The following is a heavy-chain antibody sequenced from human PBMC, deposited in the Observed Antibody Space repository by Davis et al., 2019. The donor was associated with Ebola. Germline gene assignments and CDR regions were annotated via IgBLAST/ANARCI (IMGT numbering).Heavy chain of an antibody. CDR2: ISYDGSNK. V-gene: IGHV3-30-3*01. Sequence: GGSLRLSCAASGFTFSSYAMHWVRQAPGKGLEWVAVISYDGSNKYYADSVKGRLTISRDNSKNTLYLQMNSLRAEDTAVYYCARDRGYSYGGSFYYYYYGMDVWGQGTTVTVSS. J-gene: IGHJ6*02. CDR1: GFTFSSYA. CDR3: ARDRGYSYGGSFYYYYYGMDV. D-gene: IGHD5-18*01.